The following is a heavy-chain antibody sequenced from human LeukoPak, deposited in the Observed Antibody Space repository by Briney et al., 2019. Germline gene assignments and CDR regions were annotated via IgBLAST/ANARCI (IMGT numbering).Heavy chain of an antibody. V-gene: IGHV3-33*06. CDR3: AKDLVPYCSSSTCLGNFDY. CDR1: GFAFSRYG. CDR2: IWFDGSNK. Sequence: GGSLRLSCAASGFAFSRYGIHWVRQAPGKGLEWVAAIWFDGSNKYYADSVKGRFTISRDNSRNTLYLQMNSLTAEEATAVYYYAKDLVPYCSSSTCLGNFDYWGQGTLVTVSS. J-gene: IGHJ4*02. D-gene: IGHD2-2*01.